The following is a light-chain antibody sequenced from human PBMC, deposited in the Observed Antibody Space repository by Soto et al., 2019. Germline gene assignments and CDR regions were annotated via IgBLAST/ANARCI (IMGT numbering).Light chain of an antibody. V-gene: IGKV3-20*01. Sequence: VLPQSPDTLTLSPGERATLSCRASQSVSSSYLAWYQQKPGQAPMLRIYGASSRATGIPDRFSGSGSGTDFTLTISRLEPEDFALYYCQQYGSSLLPFGGGTKVDI. CDR1: QSVSSSY. CDR3: QQYGSSLLP. CDR2: GAS. J-gene: IGKJ4*01.